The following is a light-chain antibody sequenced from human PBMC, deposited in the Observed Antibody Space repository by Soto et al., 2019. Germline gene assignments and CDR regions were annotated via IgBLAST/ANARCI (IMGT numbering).Light chain of an antibody. CDR1: SSNIGAGYD. V-gene: IGLV1-40*01. CDR2: VNS. J-gene: IGLJ3*02. CDR3: QSYDSSLSAWV. Sequence: QSVLTQPPSVSGAPGQRVTISCTGNSSNIGAGYDVHWYQQLPGTAPKLLIYVNSDRPSGVPDRLSGSKSGTSASLAITGLQDEDEADYYCQSYDSSLSAWVFGGGTQLTVL.